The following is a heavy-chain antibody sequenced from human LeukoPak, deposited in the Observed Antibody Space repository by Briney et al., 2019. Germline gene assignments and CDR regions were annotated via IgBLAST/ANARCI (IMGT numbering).Heavy chain of an antibody. CDR1: GASMRSETHY. CDR2: IYYTAGA. V-gene: IGHV4-31*03. Sequence: SETLSLTCNVSGASMRSETHYWSWLRQHPGKGLEWIAYIYYTAGAYYNPSLESRVSISLDASENQFSLKLSSVTAADTAVYYCARGRRELKYAPDYWGQGTLVTVSS. CDR3: ARGRRELKYAPDY. D-gene: IGHD2-2*01. J-gene: IGHJ4*02.